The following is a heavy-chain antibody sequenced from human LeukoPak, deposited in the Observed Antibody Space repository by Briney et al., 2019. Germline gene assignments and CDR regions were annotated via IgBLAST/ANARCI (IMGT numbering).Heavy chain of an antibody. J-gene: IGHJ4*02. D-gene: IGHD6-19*01. CDR3: ARVIVPRSVAGINY. V-gene: IGHV4-39*07. Sequence: SETLSLTCTVSGGSISSSSYYWGWIRQPPGKGLEWIGSIYYSGSTYYNPSLKSRVTISVDTSKNQFSLKLSSVTAADTAVYYCARVIVPRSVAGINYWGQGTLVTVSS. CDR1: GGSISSSSYY. CDR2: IYYSGST.